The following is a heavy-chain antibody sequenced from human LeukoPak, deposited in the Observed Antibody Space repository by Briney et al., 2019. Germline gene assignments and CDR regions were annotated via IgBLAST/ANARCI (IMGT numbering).Heavy chain of an antibody. Sequence: ASVKVSCKASGGTFSSYAISWVRQAPGQGLEWMGRINPNSGGTNYAQKFQGRVTMTRDTSISTAYMELSRLRSDDTAVYYCARVAIYCGGDCYSDYWGQGTLVTVSS. V-gene: IGHV1-2*06. CDR1: GGTFSSYA. CDR3: ARVAIYCGGDCYSDY. J-gene: IGHJ4*02. CDR2: INPNSGGT. D-gene: IGHD2-21*02.